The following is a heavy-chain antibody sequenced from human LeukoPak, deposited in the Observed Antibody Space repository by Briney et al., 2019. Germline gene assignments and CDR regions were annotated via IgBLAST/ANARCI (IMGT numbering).Heavy chain of an antibody. V-gene: IGHV3-11*04. D-gene: IGHD4-17*01. CDR2: ISSSGSTI. CDR3: AVMTTVSSRYYYYMDV. Sequence: TGGSLRLSCAASGFTFSDYYMSWIRQAPGKGLEWVSYISSSGSTIYYADSVKGRFTISRDNAKKSLYLQMNSLRAEDTAVYYCAVMTTVSSRYYYYMDVWGKGTAVTVSS. CDR1: GFTFSDYY. J-gene: IGHJ6*03.